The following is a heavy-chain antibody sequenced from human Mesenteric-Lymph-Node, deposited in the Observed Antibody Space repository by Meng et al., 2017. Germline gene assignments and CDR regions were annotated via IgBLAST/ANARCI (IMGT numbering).Heavy chain of an antibody. V-gene: IGHV1-69*13. D-gene: IGHD4-17*01. CDR3: ARAETGDYGDYVGGFDY. CDR1: GGTFSSYA. Sequence: SVKVSCKASGGTFSSYAISWVRQAPGQGLEWMGGIIPIFGTANYAQKFQGRVTITADESTSTAYMELSSLRSEDTAVYYCARAETGDYGDYVGGFDYWGQGTRVTVSS. J-gene: IGHJ4*02. CDR2: IIPIFGTA.